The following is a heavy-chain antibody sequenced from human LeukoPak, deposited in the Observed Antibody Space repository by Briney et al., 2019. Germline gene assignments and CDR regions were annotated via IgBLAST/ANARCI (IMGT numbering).Heavy chain of an antibody. CDR1: GGSISSSSYY. D-gene: IGHD2-15*01. J-gene: IGHJ5*02. CDR2: IYYTGNT. CDR3: ARDRAGYCSGGSCYSGGWFDP. Sequence: SETLSLTCTVSGGSISSSSYYWGWLRQPPGKGLEWIVSIYYTGNTYYNPSRKSRFTISEDTSKNQFSLTLSSVTAADTAVYYCARDRAGYCSGGSCYSGGWFDPWGQGTLVTVSS. V-gene: IGHV4-39*07.